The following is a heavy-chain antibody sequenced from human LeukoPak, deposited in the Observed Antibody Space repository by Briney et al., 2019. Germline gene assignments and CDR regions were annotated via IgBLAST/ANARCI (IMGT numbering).Heavy chain of an antibody. CDR2: IFGAGKNTT. CDR1: GFTFSNYA. J-gene: IGHJ4*02. V-gene: IGHV3-23*01. CDR3: ARDDYGGIDY. D-gene: IGHD4-17*01. Sequence: GGSLRLSCEASGFTFSNYAMNWVRQAPGKGLEWVSIIFGAGKNTTYYAASVKGRFTVSRDNSKNTLYLQMNSLRAEDTAVYYCARDDYGGIDYWGQGTLVTVSS.